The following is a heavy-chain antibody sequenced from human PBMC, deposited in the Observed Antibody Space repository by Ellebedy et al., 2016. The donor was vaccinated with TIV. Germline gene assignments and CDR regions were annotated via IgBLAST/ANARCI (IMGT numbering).Heavy chain of an antibody. CDR2: ISVSTGDT. D-gene: IGHD4-11*01. CDR1: GYTFINYD. J-gene: IGHJ4*02. CDR3: TRDLYSDSGSPSDI. V-gene: IGHV1-18*01. Sequence: ASVKVSXKASGYTFINYDITWVRQAPGQGLEWMGGISVSTGDTNYAQKVQGRVTMTTDASTSTAYMELRSLRSDDTAVYYCTRDLYSDSGSPSDIWGQGTLVTVSS.